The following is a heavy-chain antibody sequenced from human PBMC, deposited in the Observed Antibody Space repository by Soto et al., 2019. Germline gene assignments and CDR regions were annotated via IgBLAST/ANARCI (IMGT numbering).Heavy chain of an antibody. D-gene: IGHD3-3*01. CDR3: ARDLPSGRFLESGGMDV. CDR1: GFTFSSYS. V-gene: IGHV3-21*01. CDR2: ISSSSSYI. J-gene: IGHJ6*02. Sequence: EVQLVESGGGLVKPGGSLRLSCAASGFTFSSYSMNWVRQAPGKGLEWVSSISSSSSYIYYADSVKGRFTISRDNAKNSLYLQMNSLRAEDTAVYYCARDLPSGRFLESGGMDVWGQGTTVTVSS.